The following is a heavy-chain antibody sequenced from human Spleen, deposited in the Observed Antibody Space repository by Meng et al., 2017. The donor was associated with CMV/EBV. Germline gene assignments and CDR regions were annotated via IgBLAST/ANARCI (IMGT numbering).Heavy chain of an antibody. CDR1: GGNFSSFV. CDR2: IIPIFGTA. CDR3: ARDLGTATTH. Sequence: KVSCKASGGNFSSFVISWGGQAPGQGLEWMGVIIPIFGTANYAQKFQGRVTMTADESTSTAYMELRTLRSEDTAVYYCARDLGTATTHWGQGTLVTVSS. D-gene: IGHD1-7*01. J-gene: IGHJ4*02. V-gene: IGHV1-69*01.